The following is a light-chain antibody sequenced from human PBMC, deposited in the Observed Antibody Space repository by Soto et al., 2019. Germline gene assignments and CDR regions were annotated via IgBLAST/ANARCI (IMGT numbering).Light chain of an antibody. V-gene: IGKV1-27*01. CDR3: QKYNSAPLIT. CDR1: QGISNY. J-gene: IGKJ4*01. Sequence: DIQMTQSPSSLSASVGDRVTITCRASQGISNYLAWYLQKPGKVPNLLISAAFTLRSGVPSRFSGSGSGIAFTLVIRSMQPEDVVTYYCQKYNSAPLITFGGGTKVEIK. CDR2: AAF.